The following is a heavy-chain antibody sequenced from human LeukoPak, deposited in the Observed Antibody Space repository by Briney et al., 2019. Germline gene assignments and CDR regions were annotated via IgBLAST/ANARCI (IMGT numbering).Heavy chain of an antibody. V-gene: IGHV3-23*01. J-gene: IGHJ4*02. CDR1: GFTFSSYA. D-gene: IGHD1-26*01. CDR2: ISGSGGST. CDR3: AKDGARHLKIVGATHFDY. Sequence: QPGGSLRLSCAASGFTFSSYAMSWVRQAPGKGLELVSAISGSGGSTYYADSVKGRFTISRDNSKNTLYLQMNSLRAEDTAVYYCAKDGARHLKIVGATHFDYWGQGTLVTVSS.